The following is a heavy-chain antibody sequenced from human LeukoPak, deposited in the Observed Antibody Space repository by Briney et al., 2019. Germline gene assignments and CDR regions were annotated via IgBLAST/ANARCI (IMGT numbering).Heavy chain of an antibody. D-gene: IGHD3-22*01. CDR2: IYGGGST. J-gene: IGHJ4*02. CDR3: ARGSGYYLGNY. V-gene: IGHV3-53*01. Sequence: PGGSLRLSCAVSGFTVSSIHMSWVRQAPGKGLEWVSVIYGGGSTYYADSVKGRFTISRDNSKNTLYLQMNSLRAEDTAVYYCARGSGYYLGNYWGQGTLVTVSS. CDR1: GFTVSSIH.